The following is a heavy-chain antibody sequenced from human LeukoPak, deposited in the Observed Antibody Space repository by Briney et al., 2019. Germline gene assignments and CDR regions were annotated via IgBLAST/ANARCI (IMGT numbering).Heavy chain of an antibody. CDR2: IRSSGSII. J-gene: IGHJ3*02. D-gene: IGHD4-23*01. V-gene: IGHV3-48*03. CDR1: CFTFSAYG. CDR3: ARVNDYGGNDDAFDI. Sequence: GSLRLSCAASCFTFSAYGMHWVRQAPGKGLEWVSYIRSSGSIIFYADSVKGRFTISRDNAKNALYLQMNSLSAEDTAVYYCARVNDYGGNDDAFDIWGQGTMVTVSS.